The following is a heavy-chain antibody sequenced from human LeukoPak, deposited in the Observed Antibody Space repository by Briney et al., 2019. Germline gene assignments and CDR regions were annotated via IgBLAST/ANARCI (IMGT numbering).Heavy chain of an antibody. V-gene: IGHV4-39*01. CDR2: IYFSEYT. CDR1: GGSIISNSHN. J-gene: IGHJ4*02. D-gene: IGHD3-22*01. CDR3: ARRVDDSSGYHY. Sequence: SETLSLTCTVSGGSIISNSHNWGWIRQPPGKGLESIGSIYFSEYTYDNASFKSRVTMSVDTSKNQFSLKLSSVTAADTAVYYCARRVDDSSGYHYWGQGTLVTVSS.